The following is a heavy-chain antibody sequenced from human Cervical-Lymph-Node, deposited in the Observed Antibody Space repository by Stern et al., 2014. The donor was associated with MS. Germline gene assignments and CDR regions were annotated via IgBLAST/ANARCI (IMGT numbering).Heavy chain of an antibody. CDR2: INKDGSEK. Sequence: EVHLVESGGGLVQPGGSLRLSCAGSGFTFSNYWMTWVRQAPGKGLEWVASINKDGSEKYSVDSLKGRFTISRDNAKNSLYLQMTSLRTDDTAVYYCARKTTAKNWGQGTLVTVSS. CDR1: GFTFSNYW. D-gene: IGHD4-17*01. V-gene: IGHV3-7*01. CDR3: ARKTTAKN. J-gene: IGHJ4*02.